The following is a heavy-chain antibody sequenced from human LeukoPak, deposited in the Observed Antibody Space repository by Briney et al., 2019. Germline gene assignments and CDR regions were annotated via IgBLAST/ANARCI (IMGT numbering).Heavy chain of an antibody. V-gene: IGHV4-4*02. CDR3: ARDYHGSGSYYDY. D-gene: IGHD3-10*01. Sequence: PSETLSLTCAVSGGSISSSNWWSWVRQPPGKGLEWIGEIYHSGSTNYNPSLKSRVTISVDKSKNQFSLKLSSVTAADTAVYYCARDYHGSGSYYDYWGQGTLVTVSS. CDR1: GGSISSSNW. J-gene: IGHJ4*02. CDR2: IYHSGST.